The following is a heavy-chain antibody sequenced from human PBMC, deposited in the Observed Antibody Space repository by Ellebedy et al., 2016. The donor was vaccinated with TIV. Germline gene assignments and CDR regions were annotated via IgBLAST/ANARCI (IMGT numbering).Heavy chain of an antibody. D-gene: IGHD3-3*01. CDR2: FYNSGST. CDR3: ARDPFGRAFDI. V-gene: IGHV4-59*01. CDR1: GDSISSYY. Sequence: MPGGSLRLSCTVSGDSISSYYWSWIRQPPGKGLEWIGYFYNSGSTNYNPTLKSRVTISGDTSKNQFSLKLSSVTAADTAVYYCARDPFGRAFDIWGQGTMVTVSS. J-gene: IGHJ3*02.